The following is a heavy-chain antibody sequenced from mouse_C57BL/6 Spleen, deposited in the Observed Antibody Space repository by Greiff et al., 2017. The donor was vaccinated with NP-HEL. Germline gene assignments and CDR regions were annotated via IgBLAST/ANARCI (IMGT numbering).Heavy chain of an antibody. CDR1: GYTFTSYD. D-gene: IGHD1-1*01. CDR2: IYPRAGST. Sequence: ESGPELVKPGASVKLSCKASGYTFTSYDINWVKQRPGQGLEWIGWIYPRAGSTKYNEKFKGKATLTVDTSSSTAYMELHSLTSEDSAVYVCARDYYGSSPDVWGTGTTVTVSS. V-gene: IGHV1-85*01. CDR3: ARDYYGSSPDV. J-gene: IGHJ1*03.